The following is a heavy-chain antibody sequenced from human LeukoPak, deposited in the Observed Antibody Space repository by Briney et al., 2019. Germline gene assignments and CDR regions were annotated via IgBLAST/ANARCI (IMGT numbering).Heavy chain of an antibody. Sequence: SETLSLTCTVSGGSISSGGYYWSWIRQPPGKGLEWIGYIYHSGSTYYNLSLKSRVTISVDRSKNQFSLKLSSVTAADTAVYYCARDNRWIQPGGWFDPWGQGTLVTVSS. D-gene: IGHD5-18*01. V-gene: IGHV4-30-2*01. CDR2: IYHSGST. CDR3: ARDNRWIQPGGWFDP. CDR1: GGSISSGGYY. J-gene: IGHJ5*02.